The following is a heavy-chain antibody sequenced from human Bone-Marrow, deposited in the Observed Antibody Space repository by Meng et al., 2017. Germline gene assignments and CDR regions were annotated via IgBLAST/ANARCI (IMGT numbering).Heavy chain of an antibody. CDR1: GASIRRSHC. J-gene: IGHJ4*02. V-gene: IGHV4-4*02. Sequence: QRELQHTGEGVVMRSGPLSLSRAGYGASIRRSHCWGWVRHPPGKKVDGSGEIYHDGSTNYTPPFQSRVIISADNSKNQFYSKLSSVTAAANAVYYCARAAYDIWSGYAQWGQGSLVTVSS. D-gene: IGHD3-3*01. CDR3: ARAAYDIWSGYAQ. CDR2: IYHDGST.